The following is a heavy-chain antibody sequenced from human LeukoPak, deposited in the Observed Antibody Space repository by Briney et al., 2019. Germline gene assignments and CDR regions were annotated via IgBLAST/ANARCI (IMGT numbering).Heavy chain of an antibody. Sequence: ASVKVSCKASAYTFTGYYMHWVRQAPGQGLEWMGRINPNSGGTNYAQKFQGRVTMTRDTSISTAYMELSRLRSDDTAVYYCARDRGGSPVIGDYWGQGTLVTVSS. CDR2: INPNSGGT. V-gene: IGHV1-2*06. J-gene: IGHJ4*02. D-gene: IGHD2-15*01. CDR3: ARDRGGSPVIGDY. CDR1: AYTFTGYY.